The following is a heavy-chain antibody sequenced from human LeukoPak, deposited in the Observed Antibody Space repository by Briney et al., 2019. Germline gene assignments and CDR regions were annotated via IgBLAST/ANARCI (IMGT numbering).Heavy chain of an antibody. CDR2: IIPILGIA. CDR1: GGTFSSYA. CDR3: ASYTMIVVATHTGDAFDI. J-gene: IGHJ3*02. Sequence: ASVKVSCKASGGTFSSYAVSWVRQAPGQGLEWMGRIIPILGIANYAQKFQGRVTITADKSTSTAYMELSSLRSEDTAVYYCASYTMIVVATHTGDAFDIWGQGTMVTVPS. V-gene: IGHV1-69*04. D-gene: IGHD3-22*01.